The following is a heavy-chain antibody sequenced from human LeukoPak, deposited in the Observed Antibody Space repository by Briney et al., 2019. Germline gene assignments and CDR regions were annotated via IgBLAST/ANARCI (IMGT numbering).Heavy chain of an antibody. CDR1: GGSFSGYY. J-gene: IGHJ6*03. D-gene: IGHD3-16*01. Sequence: SETLSLTCAVYGGSFSGYYWSWIRQPPGKGLEWIGEINHSGSTNYNPSLKSRVTISVDTSKNQFSLKLSSVTAADTAVYYCARVGGVRYPYYYYIDVWGKGTTVTVSS. CDR3: ARVGGVRYPYYYYIDV. CDR2: INHSGST. V-gene: IGHV4-34*01.